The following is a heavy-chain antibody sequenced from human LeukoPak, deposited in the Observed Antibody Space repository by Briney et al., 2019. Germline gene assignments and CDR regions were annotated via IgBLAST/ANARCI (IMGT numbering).Heavy chain of an antibody. CDR3: ARDFSSSWSYGMDV. D-gene: IGHD6-13*01. CDR1: GGSFSGYY. CDR2: INHSGST. Sequence: SETLSLTCAVYGGSFSGYYWSWIRQPPGKGLEWIGEINHSGSTNYNPSLKSRVTISVDTSKNQFSLKLSSVTAADTAVYYCARDFSSSWSYGMDVWGQGTTATVSS. J-gene: IGHJ6*02. V-gene: IGHV4-34*01.